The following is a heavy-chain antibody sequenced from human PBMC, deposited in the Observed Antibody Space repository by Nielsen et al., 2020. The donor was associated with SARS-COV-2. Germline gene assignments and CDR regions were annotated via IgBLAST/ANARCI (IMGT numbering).Heavy chain of an antibody. CDR2: ISGGSTYT. CDR1: GFTSSDHY. J-gene: IGHJ4*02. V-gene: IGHV3-11*06. CDR3: AVGPLEY. Sequence: GESLKISCAASGFTSSDHYMSWIRQAPGKGLEWISYISGGSTYTNYADSVEGRFTISRGDAENSLYLQMNSLRADDTAVYYCAVGPLEYWGQGTMVTVSS. D-gene: IGHD3-10*01.